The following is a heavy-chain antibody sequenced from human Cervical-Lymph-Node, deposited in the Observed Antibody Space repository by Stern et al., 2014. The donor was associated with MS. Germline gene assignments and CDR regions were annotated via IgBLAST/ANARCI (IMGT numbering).Heavy chain of an antibody. CDR2: IYYSGST. J-gene: IGHJ5*02. D-gene: IGHD3-10*01. CDR1: GGSISRGGYY. V-gene: IGHV4-31*03. CDR3: VRFGGLFGWFDP. Sequence: QLQLQESGTGLVKPSQTLSLTCTVSGGSISRGGYYWSWIRQHPGKGLEWIGYIYYSGSTYYNPSLKSRVTISVDTSKNQFSLKLSSVTAADTAVYYCVRFGGLFGWFDPWGQGTLVTVSS.